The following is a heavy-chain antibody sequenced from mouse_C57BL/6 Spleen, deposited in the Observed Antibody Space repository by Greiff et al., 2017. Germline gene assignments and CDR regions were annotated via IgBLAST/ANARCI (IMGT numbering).Heavy chain of an antibody. Sequence: DVHLVESGGGLVKPGGSLKLSCAASGFTFSDYGMHWVRQAPEQGLEWVAYISSGSSTIYYADTVKGRFTISRDNAKNTLFLQMTSLRSEDTAMYYCARPHDYYCDYWGQGTTLTVSS. CDR3: ARPHDYYCDY. CDR1: GFTFSDYG. CDR2: ISSGSSTI. J-gene: IGHJ2*01. V-gene: IGHV5-17*01. D-gene: IGHD2-4*01.